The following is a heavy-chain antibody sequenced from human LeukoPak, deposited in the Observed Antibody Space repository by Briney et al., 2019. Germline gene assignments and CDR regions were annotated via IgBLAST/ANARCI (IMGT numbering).Heavy chain of an antibody. CDR3: TRVGNDFWSGYYEGFDY. J-gene: IGHJ4*02. D-gene: IGHD3-3*01. CDR2: IRSKAYGGTT. Sequence: PGGSLRLSCTASGFTFGDYAMSWFRQAPGKGLEWVGFIRSKAYGGTTEYAASVKGRFTISRDDSKSIAYLQMNSLKTEDTALYYCTRVGNDFWSGYYEGFDYWGQRTLVTVSS. V-gene: IGHV3-49*03. CDR1: GFTFGDYA.